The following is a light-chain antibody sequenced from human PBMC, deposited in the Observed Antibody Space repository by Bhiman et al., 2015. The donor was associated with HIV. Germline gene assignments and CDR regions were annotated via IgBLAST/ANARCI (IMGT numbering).Light chain of an antibody. V-gene: IGLV3-21*01. J-gene: IGLJ2*01. CDR1: NIGSKS. CDR2: YDS. CDR3: QAWDSSTGVV. Sequence: SYELTQPPSVSVAPGKTARITCGGNNIGSKSVHWYQQKPGQAPVLVIYYDSDRPSGIPERFSGSNSGNTATLTISGTQGMDEADYYCQAWDSSTGVVFGGGTKLTVL.